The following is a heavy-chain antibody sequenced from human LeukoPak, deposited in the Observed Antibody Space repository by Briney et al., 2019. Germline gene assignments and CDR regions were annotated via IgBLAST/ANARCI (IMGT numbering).Heavy chain of an antibody. CDR2: VSKSGGTM. CDR3: ATAVI. CDR1: GFTFSSYE. J-gene: IGHJ3*02. Sequence: GGSLRLSCEASGFTFSSYEMNWFRQAPGRGLEWVSYVSKSGGTMKNADSVKGRFTVSRDNAKNSLYLQMNSLTAEDTAVYYCATAVIRGRGTMVTVSS. V-gene: IGHV3-48*03.